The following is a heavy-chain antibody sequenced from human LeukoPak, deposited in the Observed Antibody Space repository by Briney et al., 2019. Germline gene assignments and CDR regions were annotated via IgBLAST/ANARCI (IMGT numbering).Heavy chain of an antibody. CDR1: GFTFDDYA. CDR2: ISGDGGST. J-gene: IGHJ4*02. CDR3: AVAFVDY. D-gene: IGHD5-12*01. Sequence: GGSLRLSCAASGFTFDDYAMHWVRQAPGKGLEWVSLISGDGGSTYYADSVKGRFTISRDISKNSLYLQMNSLRTEDTALYYCAVAFVDYWGQGTLVTVSS. V-gene: IGHV3-43*02.